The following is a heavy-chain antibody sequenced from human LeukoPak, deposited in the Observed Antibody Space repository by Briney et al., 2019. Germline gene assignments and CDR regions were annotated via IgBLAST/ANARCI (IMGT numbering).Heavy chain of an antibody. J-gene: IGHJ4*02. Sequence: PGGSLRLSCTASASGVDFSSHSMNWVRQAPGKRLEWISYIHSSGNYIFDAASVKGRFTVSRDNARNSLYLQMNSLRAEDTAIYYCAREYNSRATFDYWGQGTLVTVSS. V-gene: IGHV3-21*05. CDR3: AREYNSRATFDY. D-gene: IGHD1-14*01. CDR2: IHSSGNYI. CDR1: ASGVDFSSHS.